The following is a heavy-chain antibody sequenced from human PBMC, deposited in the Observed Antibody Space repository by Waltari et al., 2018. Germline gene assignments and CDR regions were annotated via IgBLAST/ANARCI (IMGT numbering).Heavy chain of an antibody. V-gene: IGHV4-59*01. D-gene: IGHD3-10*01. CDR2: IYYSGST. CDR3: ARDYYYYGSGSYHYYYYGMDV. CDR1: GGSISSYY. J-gene: IGHJ6*02. Sequence: QVQLQESGPGLVKPSETLSLTCTVSGGSISSYYWSWIRQPPGKGLEWIGYIYYSGSTNYNPALKSLVTISVDTSKNQFSLKLSSVTAADTAVYYCARDYYYYGSGSYHYYYYGMDVWGQGTTVTVSS.